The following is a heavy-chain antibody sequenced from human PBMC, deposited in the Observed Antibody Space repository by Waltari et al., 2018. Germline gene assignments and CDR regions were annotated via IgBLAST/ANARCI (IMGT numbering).Heavy chain of an antibody. Sequence: QVQLQQWGAGLLKPSETLSLTCAVYGGSFSGYYWSWIRQPPGKGLEWLGEINNIGSTNYNPSLKSRVTISVDTSKNQFSLKLSSVTAADTAVYYCHGYSSSPGGYYYYYYMDVWGKGTTVTVSS. CDR1: GGSFSGYY. CDR3: HGYSSSPGGYYYYYYMDV. CDR2: INNIGST. V-gene: IGHV4-34*01. D-gene: IGHD6-6*01. J-gene: IGHJ6*03.